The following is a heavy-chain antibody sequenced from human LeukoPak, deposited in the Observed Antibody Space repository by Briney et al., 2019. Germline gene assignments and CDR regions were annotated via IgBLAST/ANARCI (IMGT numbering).Heavy chain of an antibody. V-gene: IGHV1-2*02. CDR2: INPNSGGT. CDR1: GYTFTGYY. CDR3: ARDSSLLSGYGD. D-gene: IGHD5-12*01. Sequence: ASVKVSCKASGYTFTGYYMHWVRQAPGQGLEWMGWINPNSGGTNYAQKLQGRVTMTTDTSTSTAYMELRSLRSDDTAVYYCARDSSLLSGYGDWGQGTLVTVSS. J-gene: IGHJ4*02.